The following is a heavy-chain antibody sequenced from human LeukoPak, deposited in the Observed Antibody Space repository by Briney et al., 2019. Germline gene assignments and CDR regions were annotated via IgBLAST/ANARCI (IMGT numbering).Heavy chain of an antibody. J-gene: IGHJ6*04. D-gene: IGHD3-10*01. CDR2: ISPSGST. Sequence: SETLSLTCTVSGVCVNSGSYYWTWIRQPAGQGLEWIGRISPSGSTNYNPSLNSRVTISLDTSKNQFSLNLSSVTGADTAVYYCARRYYETNGMDVWGEGTTVTISP. CDR3: ARRYYETNGMDV. CDR1: GVCVNSGSYY. V-gene: IGHV4-61*02.